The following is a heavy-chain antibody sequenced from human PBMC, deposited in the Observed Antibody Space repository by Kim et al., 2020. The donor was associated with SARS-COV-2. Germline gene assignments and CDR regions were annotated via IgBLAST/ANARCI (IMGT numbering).Heavy chain of an antibody. D-gene: IGHD6-13*01. Sequence: GGSLRLSCAASGFTFSDYYMSWIRQAPGKGLEWVSYISSSSSYTNYADSVKGRFTISRDNAKNSLYLQMNSLRAEDTAVYYCARELPSYEAAAGLDYWGQGTLVTVSS. CDR1: GFTFSDYY. CDR3: ARELPSYEAAAGLDY. CDR2: ISSSSSYT. J-gene: IGHJ4*02. V-gene: IGHV3-11*06.